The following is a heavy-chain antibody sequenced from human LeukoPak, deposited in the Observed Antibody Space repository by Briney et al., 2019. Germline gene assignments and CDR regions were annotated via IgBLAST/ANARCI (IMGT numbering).Heavy chain of an antibody. Sequence: PGGSLRLSCAASGFTFSSSAMSWVRQVPGKGLEWVSGISASGGSTSYAGSVRGRFTISRDNSKNTLYLQMNSLRAEDTAVYYCAKDLPPIAVAGFFDYWGQGTLVTVSS. CDR3: AKDLPPIAVAGFFDY. D-gene: IGHD6-19*01. CDR1: GFTFSSSA. V-gene: IGHV3-23*01. J-gene: IGHJ4*02. CDR2: ISASGGST.